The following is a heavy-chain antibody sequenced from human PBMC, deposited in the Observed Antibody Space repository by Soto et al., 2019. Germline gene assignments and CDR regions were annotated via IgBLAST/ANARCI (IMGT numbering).Heavy chain of an antibody. Sequence: SETLSLTCTVSGGSISSYYWSWIRQPPGKGLEWIGYIYYSGSTNYNPSLKSRVTISVDTSKNQFSLKLSSVTAADTAVYYCARAVYGVPGSVFDYWGQGTLVTASS. CDR1: GGSISSYY. CDR2: IYYSGST. V-gene: IGHV4-59*01. J-gene: IGHJ4*02. D-gene: IGHD2-2*01. CDR3: ARAVYGVPGSVFDY.